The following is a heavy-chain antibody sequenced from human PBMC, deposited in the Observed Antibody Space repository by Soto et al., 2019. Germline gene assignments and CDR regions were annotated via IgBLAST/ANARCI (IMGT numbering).Heavy chain of an antibody. Sequence: GGSLRLSCAASGFTFSSSAMHWVRQAPGKGLEWVAVISYDGSNKYYADSVKGRFTISRDNSKNTLYLQMNSLRAEDTAVYYCARAEYYYDILTGYYRDYYYYYGMDVWGQGTTVTVSS. J-gene: IGHJ6*02. CDR3: ARAEYYYDILTGYYRDYYYYYGMDV. CDR1: GFTFSSSA. CDR2: ISYDGSNK. V-gene: IGHV3-30-3*01. D-gene: IGHD3-9*01.